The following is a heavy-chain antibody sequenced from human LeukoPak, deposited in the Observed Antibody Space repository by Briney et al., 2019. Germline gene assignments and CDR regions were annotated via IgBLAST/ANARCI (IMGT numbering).Heavy chain of an antibody. CDR1: GGSFSGYY. V-gene: IGHV4-34*01. CDR3: ARLPLYGDYGGGY. D-gene: IGHD4-17*01. J-gene: IGHJ4*02. Sequence: SETLSLTCAVYGGSFSGYYWSWIRQPPGKGLEWIGEINHSGSTNYNPSLKSRVTISVDTSKNQFSLKLSSVTAADTAVYYCARLPLYGDYGGGYWGQGTLVTVSS. CDR2: INHSGST.